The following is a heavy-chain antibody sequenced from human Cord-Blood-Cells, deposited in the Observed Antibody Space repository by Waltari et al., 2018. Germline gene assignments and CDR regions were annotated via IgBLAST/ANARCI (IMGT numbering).Heavy chain of an antibody. D-gene: IGHD4-17*01. J-gene: IGHJ4*02. V-gene: IGHV1-2*02. CDR1: GYTFTGYY. CDR2: IKPNSGGT. Sequence: QVQLVQSGAEVKKPGASVKVSCKASGYTFTGYYMHWVRQAPGQGLEWMGGIKPNSGGTNDAQKLQGRVTMTRDTSISTAYMELSRLRSDDTAVYYCARDRALRYYFDYWGQGTLVTVSS. CDR3: ARDRALRYYFDY.